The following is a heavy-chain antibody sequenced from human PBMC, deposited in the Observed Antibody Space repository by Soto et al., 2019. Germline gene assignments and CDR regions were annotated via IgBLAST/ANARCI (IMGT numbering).Heavy chain of an antibody. CDR2: IYYSGST. CDR3: ARHGSRTTVTTYY. J-gene: IGHJ4*02. CDR1: GGSISSSSYY. D-gene: IGHD4-17*01. Sequence: SETLSLTCTVSGGSISSSSYYWGWIRQPPGKGLEWTGSIYYSGSTYYNPSLKSRVTISVDTSKNQFSLKLSSVTAADTAVYYCARHGSRTTVTTYYWGQGTLVTVSS. V-gene: IGHV4-39*01.